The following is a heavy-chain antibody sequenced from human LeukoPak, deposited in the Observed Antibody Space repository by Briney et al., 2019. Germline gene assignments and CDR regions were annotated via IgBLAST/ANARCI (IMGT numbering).Heavy chain of an antibody. CDR3: ARNEYSGSFDY. J-gene: IGHJ4*02. V-gene: IGHV3-30*04. CDR1: GFTFSNYA. CDR2: ISYDGSDK. Sequence: PGGSLRPSCAASGFTFSNYAMHWVRQAPGKGLEWVAVISYDGSDKYYADSVKGRFTISRDNSKNTLYLQMTSLRPEDTAVYYCARNEYSGSFDYWGQGTLVTVSS. D-gene: IGHD6-6*01.